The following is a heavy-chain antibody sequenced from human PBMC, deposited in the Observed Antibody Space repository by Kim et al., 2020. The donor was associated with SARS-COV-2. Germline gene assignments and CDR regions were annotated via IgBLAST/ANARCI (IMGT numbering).Heavy chain of an antibody. CDR1: GFTFSSYG. V-gene: IGHV3-30*18. CDR2: ISYDGSNK. D-gene: IGHD3-10*01. J-gene: IGHJ5*02. Sequence: GGSLRLSCAASGFTFSSYGMHWVRQAPGKGLEWVAVISYDGSNKYYADSVKGRFTISRDNSKNTLYLQMNSLRAEDTAVYYCAKAPGTMVRGVIFPWGQG. CDR3: AKAPGTMVRGVIFP.